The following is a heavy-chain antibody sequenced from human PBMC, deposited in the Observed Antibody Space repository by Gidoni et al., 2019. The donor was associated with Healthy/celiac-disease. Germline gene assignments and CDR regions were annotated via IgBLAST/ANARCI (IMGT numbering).Heavy chain of an antibody. D-gene: IGHD3-22*01. Sequence: QVQLVQSGAEVKKPGASVKVSCKASGYTFTSYAMHWVRQAPGQRLEWMGWINAGNGNTKYSQKFQGRVTITRDTSASTAYMELSSLRSEDTAVYYCARVFSYYDSSPHAFDIWGQGTMVTVSS. CDR1: GYTFTSYA. V-gene: IGHV1-3*01. J-gene: IGHJ3*02. CDR2: INAGNGNT. CDR3: ARVFSYYDSSPHAFDI.